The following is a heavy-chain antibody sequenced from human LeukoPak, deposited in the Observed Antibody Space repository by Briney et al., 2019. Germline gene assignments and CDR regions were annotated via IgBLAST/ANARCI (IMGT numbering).Heavy chain of an antibody. V-gene: IGHV3-9*01. J-gene: IGHJ4*02. CDR3: AKDRFSDYGSGRSQFDY. CDR2: ISWNSGSI. Sequence: GGSLRLSCAASGFTFDDYAMHWVRQAPGKGLEWVSGISWNSGSIGYADSVKGRFTISRDNAKNSLYLQMNSLRAEDTALYYCAKDRFSDYGSGRSQFDYWGQGTLVTVSS. CDR1: GFTFDDYA. D-gene: IGHD3-10*01.